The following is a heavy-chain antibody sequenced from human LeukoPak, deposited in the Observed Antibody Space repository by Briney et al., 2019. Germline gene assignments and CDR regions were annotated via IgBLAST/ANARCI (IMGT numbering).Heavy chain of an antibody. Sequence: KPSETLSLTCTVSGYSISSGYYWGWIRPPPGRGLEWIGSIYYTGSTYYNPSLKSRVTISVDTSKNQFSLRLNSVTAADTAVYYCVRDCVSASCYGWVGDDCWGQGTLVTVSS. V-gene: IGHV4-38-2*02. CDR3: VRDCVSASCYGWVGDDC. CDR2: IYYTGST. J-gene: IGHJ4*02. CDR1: GYSISSGYY. D-gene: IGHD2-8*02.